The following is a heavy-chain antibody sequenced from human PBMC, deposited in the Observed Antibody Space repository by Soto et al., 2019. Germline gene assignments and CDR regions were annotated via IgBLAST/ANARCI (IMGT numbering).Heavy chain of an antibody. CDR3: ARGGAGVTVSDFHH. Sequence: QVQLQQSGPGLVKPSQTLSLTCAISGDSVSSNSAAWNWIRQSPSRGLEWLGRTYYRSKWYSDSAVSVKGRIIISPDTSKNQFSLHLNSVTPEDTAVYYCARGGAGVTVSDFHHWGQGTLVTVSS. CDR2: TYYRSKWYS. CDR1: GDSVSSNSAA. J-gene: IGHJ1*01. D-gene: IGHD3-10*01. V-gene: IGHV6-1*01.